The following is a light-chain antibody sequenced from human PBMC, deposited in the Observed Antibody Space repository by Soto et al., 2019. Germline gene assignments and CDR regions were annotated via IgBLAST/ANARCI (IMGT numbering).Light chain of an antibody. CDR2: EVN. V-gene: IGLV2-23*02. CDR3: CSYAGANTLI. CDR1: NGDVGSYDL. J-gene: IGLJ2*01. Sequence: QSALTQPASVSGSPGQSITISCTGTNGDVGSYDLVSWYQQYPGKAPKLIIYEVNKRPSGVSNRFSGAKSGNTAPLTISGLQTEDEADYDCCSYAGANTLIFGGGTKLTVL.